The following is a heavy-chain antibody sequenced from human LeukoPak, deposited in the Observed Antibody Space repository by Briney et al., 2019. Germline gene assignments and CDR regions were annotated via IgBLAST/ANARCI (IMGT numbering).Heavy chain of an antibody. D-gene: IGHD3-22*01. Sequence: ASVKVSFKASGYTFTSYGISWVRQAPGQGLEWMGWISAYNGNTNYAQKLQGRVTMTTDTSTSTAYMELRSLRSDDTAVYYCARYYYDSSGYPDDAFDIWGQGTMVTVSS. V-gene: IGHV1-18*01. CDR1: GYTFTSYG. CDR2: ISAYNGNT. J-gene: IGHJ3*02. CDR3: ARYYYDSSGYPDDAFDI.